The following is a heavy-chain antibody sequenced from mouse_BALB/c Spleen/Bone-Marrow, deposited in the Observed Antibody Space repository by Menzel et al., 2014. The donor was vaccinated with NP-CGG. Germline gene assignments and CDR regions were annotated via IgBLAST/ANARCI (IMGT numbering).Heavy chain of an antibody. CDR2: ISYSGST. CDR1: GYSITSDYA. J-gene: IGHJ4*01. CDR3: ARSSYFDYDGAMDY. D-gene: IGHD2-4*01. V-gene: IGHV3-2*02. Sequence: EVQLVESGPGLVKPSQSLSLTCTVTGYSITSDYAWNWIRQFPGNKLEWMGYISYSGSTSYDPSLKSRISITRDTSKNQFFLQLNSVTTEDTATYYCARSSYFDYDGAMDYWGQGTSVTVSS.